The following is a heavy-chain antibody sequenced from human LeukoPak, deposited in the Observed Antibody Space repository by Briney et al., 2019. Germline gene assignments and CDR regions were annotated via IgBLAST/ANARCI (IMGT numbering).Heavy chain of an antibody. CDR3: ASDGGVVVAATDY. D-gene: IGHD2-15*01. Sequence: GGSLRLSCATSGFTFSSYAMSWVRQAPGKGLEWVSAISSNGDNTNYADSVKGRFTISRDNAKNSLYLQMNSLRAEDTAVYYCASDGGVVVAATDYWGQGTLVTVSS. J-gene: IGHJ4*02. V-gene: IGHV3-23*01. CDR2: ISSNGDNT. CDR1: GFTFSSYA.